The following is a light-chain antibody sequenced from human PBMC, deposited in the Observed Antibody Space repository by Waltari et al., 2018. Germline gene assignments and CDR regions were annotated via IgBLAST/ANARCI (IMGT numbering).Light chain of an antibody. V-gene: IGKV4-1*01. Sequence: DIVMTPSPDSLAVSLGARATINCKSSQSVLYSSNNNNYLAWYQQKPGQPPKLLIYWASTRESGVPDRFSGSGSGTDFTLTISSLQAEDVAVYYCQQCFSTPYTFGQGTKLEIK. CDR2: WAS. J-gene: IGKJ2*01. CDR1: QSVLYSSNNNNY. CDR3: QQCFSTPYT.